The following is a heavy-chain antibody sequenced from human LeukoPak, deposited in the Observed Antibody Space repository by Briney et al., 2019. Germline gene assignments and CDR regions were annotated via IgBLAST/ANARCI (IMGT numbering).Heavy chain of an antibody. CDR1: GYSISSGYY. V-gene: IGHV4-38-2*02. CDR2: IYHSGST. CDR3: ARDLVGATTSPFDY. D-gene: IGHD1-26*01. J-gene: IGHJ4*02. Sequence: PSETLSLTCTVSGYSISSGYYWGWIRQPPGKGLEWIGSIYHSGSTYYNPSLKSRVTMSVDTSKNQFSLKLSSVTAADTAVYYCARDLVGATTSPFDYWGQGTLVTVSS.